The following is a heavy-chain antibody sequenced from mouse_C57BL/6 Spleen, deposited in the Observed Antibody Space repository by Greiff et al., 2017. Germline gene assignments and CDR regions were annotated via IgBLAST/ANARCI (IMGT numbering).Heavy chain of an antibody. Sequence: EVQLVESEGGLVQPGSSMKLSCTASGFTFSDYYMAWVRQVPEKGLEWVANINYDGSSTYYLASLKSRFIISRDNAKNILYLQMSSLKSEDTATYYCARDYYYGSSRYFDVWGTGTTVTVSS. D-gene: IGHD1-1*01. CDR2: INYDGSST. CDR3: ARDYYYGSSRYFDV. J-gene: IGHJ1*03. V-gene: IGHV5-16*01. CDR1: GFTFSDYY.